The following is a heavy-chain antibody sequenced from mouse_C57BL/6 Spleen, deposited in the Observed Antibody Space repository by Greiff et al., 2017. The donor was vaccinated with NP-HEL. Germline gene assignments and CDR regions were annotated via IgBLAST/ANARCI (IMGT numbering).Heavy chain of an antibody. J-gene: IGHJ3*01. Sequence: VKLQQSGTELVKPGASVKLSCKASGYTFTSYWMHWVKQRPGQGLEWIGNINPSNGGTNYNEKFKSKATLTVDKSSSTAYMQLSSLTSEDSAVYYCARSDYDFWDVFAYWGQGTLVTVSA. V-gene: IGHV1-53*01. CDR2: INPSNGGT. D-gene: IGHD2-4*01. CDR3: ARSDYDFWDVFAY. CDR1: GYTFTSYW.